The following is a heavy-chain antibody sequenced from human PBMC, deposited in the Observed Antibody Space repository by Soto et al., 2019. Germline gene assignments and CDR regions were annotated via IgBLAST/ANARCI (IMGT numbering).Heavy chain of an antibody. CDR2: VSTSGSTI. Sequence: PGGSLRLSCAASGFTFNDYYMNWIRQAPGKGLEWISYVSTSGSTIYYADSVKGRFTISRDNAKNSLYLQMNSLSAEDTAVYYCARYCSTISCYQAGVGYWGPGTLVTVSS. CDR3: ARYCSTISCYQAGVGY. D-gene: IGHD2-2*01. CDR1: GFTFNDYY. J-gene: IGHJ4*02. V-gene: IGHV3-11*04.